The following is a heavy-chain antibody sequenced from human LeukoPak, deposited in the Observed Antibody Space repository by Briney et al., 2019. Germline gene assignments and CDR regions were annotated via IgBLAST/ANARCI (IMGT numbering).Heavy chain of an antibody. CDR2: INPSSGGT. J-gene: IGHJ6*03. Sequence: ASVKVSCKASGYTFTGYYMHWVRQAPGQGLEWMGWINPSSGGTNYAQKFQGRVTMTRDTSISTAYMELSRLRSDDTAVYYCATCPYYDFWSGYYYMDVWGKGTTVTVSS. D-gene: IGHD3-3*01. CDR3: ATCPYYDFWSGYYYMDV. CDR1: GYTFTGYY. V-gene: IGHV1-2*02.